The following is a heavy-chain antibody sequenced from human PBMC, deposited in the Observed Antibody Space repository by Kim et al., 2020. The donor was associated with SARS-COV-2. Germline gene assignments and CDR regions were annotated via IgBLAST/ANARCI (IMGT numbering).Heavy chain of an antibody. V-gene: IGHV4-59*01. J-gene: IGHJ5*01. Sequence: SETLSLTCTVSGGSISSYYWSWIRQPPGKGLEWIGYIYYSGSTNYNPSLKSRVTISIDTSKNQFSLKLSTVTAADTAVYYCARLELVYGSSTSAYAGFDPWGQGTLVTVSS. CDR1: GGSISSYY. CDR2: IYYSGST. CDR3: ARLELVYGSSTSAYAGFDP. D-gene: IGHD2-2*01.